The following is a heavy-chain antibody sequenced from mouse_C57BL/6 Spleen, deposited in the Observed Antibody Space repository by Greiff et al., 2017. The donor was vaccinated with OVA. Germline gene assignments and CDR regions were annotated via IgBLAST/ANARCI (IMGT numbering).Heavy chain of an antibody. D-gene: IGHD2-4*01. CDR2: IDPSDSYT. CDR3: ARSGDYDKGFAY. V-gene: IGHV1-69*01. Sequence: QVQLQQPGAELVMPGASVKLSCKASGYTFTSYWMHWVKQRPGQGLEWIGEIDPSDSYTNYNQKFKGKSTLTVDKSSSTAYMQLSSLTSEDSAVYYCARSGDYDKGFAYWGQGTLVTVSA. J-gene: IGHJ3*01. CDR1: GYTFTSYW.